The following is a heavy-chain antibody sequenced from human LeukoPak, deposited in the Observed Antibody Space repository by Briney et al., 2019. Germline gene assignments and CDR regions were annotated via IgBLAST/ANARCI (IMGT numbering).Heavy chain of an antibody. CDR2: ISSSGSTI. V-gene: IGHV3-11*01. CDR3: ARVGYSSGWYVRFYYYYYMDV. J-gene: IGHJ6*03. CDR1: GLTFSDYY. Sequence: GGSLRLSSAASGLTFSDYYMSWIRQAPGMGLEWVSYISSSGSTIYYADSVKGRFTISRDNAKNSLYLQMNSLRAEDTAVYYCARVGYSSGWYVRFYYYYYMDVWGKGTTVTISS. D-gene: IGHD6-19*01.